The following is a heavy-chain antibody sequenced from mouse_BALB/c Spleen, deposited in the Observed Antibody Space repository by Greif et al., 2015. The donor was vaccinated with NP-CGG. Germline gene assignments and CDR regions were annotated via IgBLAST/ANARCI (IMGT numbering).Heavy chain of an antibody. J-gene: IGHJ1*01. V-gene: IGHV14-3*02. CDR3: ARYGNYVYFDA. CDR1: GFNIKDTY. Sequence: EVQLQQSGAELVKPGASVELSCTASGFNIKDTYMHWVKQRPEQGLEWIGRIDPANGNTKYDPKFQGKATITADTSSNTAYLQLSSLTSEDTAVYYCARYGNYVYFDAWGAGTTVTVSS. CDR2: IDPANGNT. D-gene: IGHD2-1*01.